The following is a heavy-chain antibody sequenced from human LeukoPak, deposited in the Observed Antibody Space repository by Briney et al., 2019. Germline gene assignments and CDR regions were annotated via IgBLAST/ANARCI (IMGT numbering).Heavy chain of an antibody. CDR3: ARDHFIAEAYGWFDP. J-gene: IGHJ5*02. Sequence: SETLSLTCTVSGGSISSGSYYWSWIRQPAGKGLEWIGRIYTSGSTNYNPSLKSRVTISVDTSKNQFSLKLSSVTAADTAVYYCARDHFIAEAYGWFDPWGQGTLVTVSS. V-gene: IGHV4-61*02. D-gene: IGHD6-19*01. CDR1: GGSISSGSYY. CDR2: IYTSGST.